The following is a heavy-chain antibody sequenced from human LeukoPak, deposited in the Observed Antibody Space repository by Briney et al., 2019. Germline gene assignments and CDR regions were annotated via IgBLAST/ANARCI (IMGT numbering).Heavy chain of an antibody. J-gene: IGHJ4*02. V-gene: IGHV3-11*04. D-gene: IGHD1-26*01. CDR2: ISSSGSTI. Sequence: GGSLRLSRAASGFTLSDYYMSWIRQAPGEGGGWVSYISSSGSTIYYADSVKGRFTISRDNAKNSLYLQMNSLRAEDTAVYYCAREVGATTWDYWGQGTLVTVSS. CDR3: AREVGATTWDY. CDR1: GFTLSDYY.